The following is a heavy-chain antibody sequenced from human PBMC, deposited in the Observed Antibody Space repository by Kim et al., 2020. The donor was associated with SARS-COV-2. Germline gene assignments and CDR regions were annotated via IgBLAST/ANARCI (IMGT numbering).Heavy chain of an antibody. D-gene: IGHD2-21*01. J-gene: IGHJ6*02. V-gene: IGHV3-74*01. Sequence: SVTPLFTISRHTAKNPLYLQMNSLRAEDTAVYYCARVGCYSFDYYYAMDVWGQGTTVTVSS. CDR3: ARVGCYSFDYYYAMDV.